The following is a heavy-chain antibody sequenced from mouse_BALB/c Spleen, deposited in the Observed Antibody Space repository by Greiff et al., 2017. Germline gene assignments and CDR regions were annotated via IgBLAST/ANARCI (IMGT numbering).Heavy chain of an antibody. CDR2: IGSGGST. J-gene: IGHJ2*01. CDR3: ARVLITTGGYFDY. V-gene: IGHV5-6-5*01. D-gene: IGHD1-1*01. Sequence: EVQLVESGGGLVKPGGSLKLSCAASGFTFSSYAMSWVRQTPEKRLEWVASIGSGGSTYYPDSVKGRFTISRDNARNILYLQMSSLRSEDTAMYYCARVLITTGGYFDYWGQGTTLTVSS. CDR1: GFTFSSYA.